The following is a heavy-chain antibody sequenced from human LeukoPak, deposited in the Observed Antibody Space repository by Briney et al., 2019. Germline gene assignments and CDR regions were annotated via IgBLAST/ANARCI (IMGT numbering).Heavy chain of an antibody. D-gene: IGHD2-15*01. CDR2: IYYSGST. CDR3: ARVVGSNWFDP. Sequence: SGPTLVNPTQTLTLTCSFSGFSLSARGMCVSWIRQPPGKGLEWIGYIYYSGSTYYNPSLKSRVTISVDTSKNQFSLKLSSVTAADTAVYYCARVVGSNWFDPWGQGTLVTVSS. CDR1: GFSLSARGMC. V-gene: IGHV4-30-4*08. J-gene: IGHJ5*02.